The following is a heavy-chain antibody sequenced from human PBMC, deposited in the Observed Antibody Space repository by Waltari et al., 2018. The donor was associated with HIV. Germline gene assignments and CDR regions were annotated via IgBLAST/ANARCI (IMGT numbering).Heavy chain of an antibody. CDR1: GSTFTRDA. V-gene: IGHV1-3*01. CDR3: ARDRYYEILIGSYYFDY. D-gene: IGHD3-9*01. CDR2: INAGNGDT. Sequence: QVQLVQSGAEVKKPGASVKVSCKAYGSTFTRDAMHWVRQAPGQRLEWMGWINAGNGDTKYSQKFQGRVTITRDTSASTAYMELSSLRSEDTAVYYCARDRYYEILIGSYYFDYWGQGTLVTVSS. J-gene: IGHJ4*02.